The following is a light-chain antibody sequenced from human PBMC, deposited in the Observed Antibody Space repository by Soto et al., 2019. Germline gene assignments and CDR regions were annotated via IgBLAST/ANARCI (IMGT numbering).Light chain of an antibody. Sequence: EIVLTQSPGTLSLSPGERATLSCRASQSVSSSYLAWYQQKPGQAPRLLIYGASSRATGIPDRFSGSGSGTDFTLTISRLEPEDFAVYYCQQWGPTFGPGTKVYIK. CDR1: QSVSSSY. CDR2: GAS. J-gene: IGKJ3*01. V-gene: IGKV3-20*01. CDR3: QQWGPT.